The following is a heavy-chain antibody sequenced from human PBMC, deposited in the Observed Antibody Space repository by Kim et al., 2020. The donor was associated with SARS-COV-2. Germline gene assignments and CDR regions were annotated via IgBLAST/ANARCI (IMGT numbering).Heavy chain of an antibody. D-gene: IGHD2-15*01. CDR3: AKDKSYCSGGSCFGS. CDR1: GFTFRNYA. Sequence: GGSLRLSCVASGFTFRNYAMSWVRQAPGKGLAWVSTISGSGDSTYYADSVKGRFTISRDNSKNTLYLQMNSLRAEDTALYYCAKDKSYCSGGSCFGSWGQGTMVAVSS. V-gene: IGHV3-23*01. CDR2: ISGSGDST. J-gene: IGHJ3*01.